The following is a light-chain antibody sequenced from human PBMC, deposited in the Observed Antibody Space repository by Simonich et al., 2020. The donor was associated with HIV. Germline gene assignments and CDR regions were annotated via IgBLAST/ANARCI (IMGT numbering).Light chain of an antibody. CDR1: SSDVNTYNY. J-gene: IGLJ3*02. CDR2: DVT. Sequence: QSALTQPASVSGSPGQSITISCTGTSSDVNTYNYLSWYQQHPGKAPKLMIYDVTKRPSGVSTRFSGSKSGNTASLTISGLQAEDEAHYYCSSYTSSSTVVFGGETKLTVL. CDR3: SSYTSSSTVV. V-gene: IGLV2-14*01.